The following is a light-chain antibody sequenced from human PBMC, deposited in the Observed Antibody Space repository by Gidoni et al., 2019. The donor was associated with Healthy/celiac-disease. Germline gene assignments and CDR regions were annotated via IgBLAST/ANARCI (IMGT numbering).Light chain of an antibody. CDR3: QQYDNRLFT. V-gene: IGKV1-33*01. Sequence: DIHMTQSPSSLSASVGDRVTITCQASQEISNYLNWYQQKPGKAPKLLIYDASNLETGVPSRFSGSGSGTDFTFTISSLQPEDIATYYCQQYDNRLFTFGPGTKVDIK. CDR1: QEISNY. CDR2: DAS. J-gene: IGKJ3*01.